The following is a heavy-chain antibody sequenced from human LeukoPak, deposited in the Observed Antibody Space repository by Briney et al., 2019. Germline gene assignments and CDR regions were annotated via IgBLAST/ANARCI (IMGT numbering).Heavy chain of an antibody. CDR1: GFTFSSYW. J-gene: IGHJ6*03. CDR2: IKQDGSEK. Sequence: GGSLRLSCAASGFTFSSYWMSWVRQAPGKGLEWVANIKQDGSEKYYVDSVKGRFTISRDNAKNSLYLQMNSLRAEDTAVYYCARVGGNYYYYYMDVWGKGTTVTVSS. CDR3: ARVGGNYYYYYMDV. V-gene: IGHV3-7*01. D-gene: IGHD3-10*01.